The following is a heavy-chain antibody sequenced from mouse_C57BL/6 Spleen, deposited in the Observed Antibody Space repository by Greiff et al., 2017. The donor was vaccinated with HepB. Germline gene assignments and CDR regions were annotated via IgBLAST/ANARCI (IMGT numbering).Heavy chain of an antibody. Sequence: LVESGPELVKPGASVKISCKASGYTFTDYYINWVKQRPGQGLEWIGWIFPGSGSTYYNEKFKGKATLTVDKSSSTAYMLLSSLTSEDSAVYFCARSREVLKGYFDYWGQGTTLTVSS. CDR1: GYTFTDYY. J-gene: IGHJ2*01. CDR2: IFPGSGST. CDR3: ARSREVLKGYFDY. V-gene: IGHV1-75*01. D-gene: IGHD1-1*01.